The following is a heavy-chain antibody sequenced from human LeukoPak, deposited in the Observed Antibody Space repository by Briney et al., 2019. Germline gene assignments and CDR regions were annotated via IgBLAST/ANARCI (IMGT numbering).Heavy chain of an antibody. CDR2: ISYDGSNK. J-gene: IGHJ3*02. D-gene: IGHD3-16*01. CDR1: GFTFSSYA. CDR3: ARDQYLGGRGAFDI. V-gene: IGHV3-30*14. Sequence: PGGSLRLSCAASGFTFSSYAMHWVRQAPGKGLEWVAVISYDGSNKYYAGSVKGRFTISRDNSKNTLYLQMNSLRAEDTAVYYCARDQYLGGRGAFDIWGQGTMVTVSS.